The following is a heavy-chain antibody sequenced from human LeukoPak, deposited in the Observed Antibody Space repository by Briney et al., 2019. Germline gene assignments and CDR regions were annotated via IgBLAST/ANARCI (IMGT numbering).Heavy chain of an antibody. CDR2: INWDGSST. V-gene: IGHV3-43D*04. CDR1: GFTFDDYA. Sequence: GGSLRLSCAASGFTFDDYATHWVRQAPGKGLEWVSLINWDGSSTYYADSVKGRFTISRDNSKNSLYLQMNSLRAEDTALYYCAKTGSSWAHFDYWGQGTLVTVSS. D-gene: IGHD6-13*01. J-gene: IGHJ4*02. CDR3: AKTGSSWAHFDY.